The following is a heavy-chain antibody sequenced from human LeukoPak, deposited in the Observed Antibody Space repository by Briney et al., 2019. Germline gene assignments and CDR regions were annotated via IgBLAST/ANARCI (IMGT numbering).Heavy chain of an antibody. CDR2: INPNSGGT. CDR1: GYTFTGYY. V-gene: IGHV1-2*02. Sequence: ASVKVSRKASGYTFTGYYMHWVRQAPGQGLEWMGWINPNSGGTNYAQKFQGRVTMTRDTSISTAYMELSRLRSDDTAVYYCARVGTYYYYDSSGYPFDYWGQGTLVTVSS. CDR3: ARVGTYYYYDSSGYPFDY. J-gene: IGHJ4*02. D-gene: IGHD3-22*01.